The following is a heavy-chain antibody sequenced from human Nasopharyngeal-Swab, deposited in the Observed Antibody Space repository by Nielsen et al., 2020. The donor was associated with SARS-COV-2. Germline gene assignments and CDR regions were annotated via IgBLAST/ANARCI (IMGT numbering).Heavy chain of an antibody. D-gene: IGHD3/OR15-3a*01. CDR2: INHNERT. J-gene: IGHJ3*02. V-gene: IGHV4-34*01. CDR3: ARATGFGLIKVAYDGFDM. CDR1: GGSFNGFY. Sequence: SETLSLTCSVSGGSFNGFYWNWIRQPPGKGLEWIGEINHNERTNYNPSLKSRVTMSVDTSTNQVSLKLNSLTATDTAVYYCARATGFGLIKVAYDGFDMWGQGTMVTVSS.